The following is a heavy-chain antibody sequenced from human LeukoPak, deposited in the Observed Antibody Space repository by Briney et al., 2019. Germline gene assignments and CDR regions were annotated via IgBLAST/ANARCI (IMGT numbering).Heavy chain of an antibody. CDR1: GGSISSSSYY. D-gene: IGHD5-24*01. CDR2: IYYSGST. CDR3: ARGLDEFDY. V-gene: IGHV4-39*07. Sequence: SETLSLTCTVSGGSISSSSYYWGWIRQPPGKGLEWIGSIYYSGSTYYNPSLKSRVTISVDTSKNQFSLKLSSVTAADTAVYYCARGLDEFDYWGQGTLVTVSS. J-gene: IGHJ4*02.